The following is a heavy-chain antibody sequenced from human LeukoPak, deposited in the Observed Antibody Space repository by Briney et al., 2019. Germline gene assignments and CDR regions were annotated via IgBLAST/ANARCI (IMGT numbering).Heavy chain of an antibody. V-gene: IGHV3-21*01. CDR1: GFTFSSYS. J-gene: IGHJ6*03. CDR2: ISSSSSYI. D-gene: IGHD1-26*01. Sequence: GGSLRLSCAASGFTFSSYSMNWVRQAPGKGLEWVSSISSSSSYIYYADSVKGRFTISRDNAKNSLYLQMNSLRAEDTAVYYCGRDLHRGSYYVNYMDVWGKGTTVTVSS. CDR3: GRDLHRGSYYVNYMDV.